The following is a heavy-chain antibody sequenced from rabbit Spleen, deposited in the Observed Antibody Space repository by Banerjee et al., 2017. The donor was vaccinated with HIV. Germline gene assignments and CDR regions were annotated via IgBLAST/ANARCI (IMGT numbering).Heavy chain of an antibody. CDR2: IAGSSSDFT. CDR1: GFSFSSSDY. CDR3: ARSTYGYDDYADLYYAAMDL. Sequence: QSLEESGGDLVKPGASLTLTCTASGFSFSSSDYMCWVRQAPGKGLEWISCIAGSSSDFTYSATWAKGRFTISKTSSTTLTLQMTSLTPADTATYFCARSTYGYDDYADLYYAAMDLWGPGTLVTVS. J-gene: IGHJ6*01. D-gene: IGHD6-1*01. V-gene: IGHV1S40*01.